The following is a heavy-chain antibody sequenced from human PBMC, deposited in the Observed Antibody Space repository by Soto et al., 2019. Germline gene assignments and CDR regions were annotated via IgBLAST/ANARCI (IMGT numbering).Heavy chain of an antibody. Sequence: GASVKVSCKASGGTFSSYAISWVRQAPGQGLEWMGGIIPLFGTTDYAQKFQGRVTITADESTGTVYMELSSLRSDDTAVYYCARALRDGVVNGPYYFDYWGQGTLVTVSS. CDR2: IIPLFGTT. V-gene: IGHV1-69*13. CDR1: GGTFSSYA. CDR3: ARALRDGVVNGPYYFDY. D-gene: IGHD3-3*01. J-gene: IGHJ4*02.